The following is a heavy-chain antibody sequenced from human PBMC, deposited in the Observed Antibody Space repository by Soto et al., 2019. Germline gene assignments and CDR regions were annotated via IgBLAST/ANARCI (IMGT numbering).Heavy chain of an antibody. Sequence: QVPLVQSGAEVKKPGASVKVSCKASGYTFITYGVSWVRQAPGQGLDWLGWISTYNGNTRYAERLQGRVTMTTDTTTNTAYMELRNLRSDDTAVYYCARGPTDYYDNSDNYFLDYWGQGTLVTVSS. J-gene: IGHJ4*02. V-gene: IGHV1-18*01. CDR1: GYTFITYG. CDR2: ISTYNGNT. CDR3: ARGPTDYYDNSDNYFLDY. D-gene: IGHD3-22*01.